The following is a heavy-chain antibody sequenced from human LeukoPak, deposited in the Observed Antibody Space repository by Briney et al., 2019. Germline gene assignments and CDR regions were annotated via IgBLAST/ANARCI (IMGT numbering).Heavy chain of an antibody. D-gene: IGHD4-11*01. V-gene: IGHV1-69*04. CDR2: IIPILGIA. Sequence: GASVKVSCKASGYTFTSYDINWVRQAPGQGLEWTGRIIPILGIANYAQKFQGRVTITADKSTSTAYMELSSLRSEDTTVYYCARGSNDYIYWGQGTLVTVSS. CDR1: GYTFTSYD. CDR3: ARGSNDYIY. J-gene: IGHJ4*02.